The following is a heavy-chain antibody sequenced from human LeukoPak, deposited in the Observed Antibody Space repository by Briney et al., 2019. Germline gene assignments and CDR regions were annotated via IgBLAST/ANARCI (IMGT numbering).Heavy chain of an antibody. J-gene: IGHJ4*02. CDR1: GGSISSYY. V-gene: IGHV4-59*08. D-gene: IGHD5-18*01. CDR2: IYYSGST. Sequence: SETLSLTCTVPGGSISSYYWSWIRQPPGKGLEWIGYIYYSGSTNYNPSLKSRVTISVDTSKNQFSLKLSSVTAADTAVYYCARQNGGYIIFDYWGQGTLVTVSS. CDR3: ARQNGGYIIFDY.